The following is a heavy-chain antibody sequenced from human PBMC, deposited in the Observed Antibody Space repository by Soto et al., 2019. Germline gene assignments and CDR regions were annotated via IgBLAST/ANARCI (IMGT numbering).Heavy chain of an antibody. Sequence: PGGSLRLSCAASGFTFSSYAMSWVRQAPGKGLEWVSAISGSGGSTYYADSVKGRFTISRDNSKNTLYPQMNSLRAEDTAVYYCAKDRAPYDYVWGSYRLRGDAFDIWGQGTMVTVSS. D-gene: IGHD3-16*02. CDR2: ISGSGGST. J-gene: IGHJ3*02. CDR3: AKDRAPYDYVWGSYRLRGDAFDI. V-gene: IGHV3-23*01. CDR1: GFTFSSYA.